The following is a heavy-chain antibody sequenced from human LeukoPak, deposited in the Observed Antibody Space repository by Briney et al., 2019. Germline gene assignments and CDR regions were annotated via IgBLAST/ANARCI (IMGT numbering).Heavy chain of an antibody. V-gene: IGHV4-34*01. CDR2: INHSGST. D-gene: IGHD3-22*01. CDR1: GGSCSGYY. CDR3: ARNLYYYDSSGYSRALGY. J-gene: IGHJ4*02. Sequence: SETLSLTCAVYGGSCSGYYWSWIRQPPGKGLEWIGEINHSGSTNYNPSLKSRVTISVDTSKNLFSLKLSSVTAADTAVYYCARNLYYYDSSGYSRALGYWGQGTLVTVSS.